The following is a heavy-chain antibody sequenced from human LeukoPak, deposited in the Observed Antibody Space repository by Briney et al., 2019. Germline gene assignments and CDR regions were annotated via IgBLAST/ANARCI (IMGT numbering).Heavy chain of an antibody. CDR1: GGSISSYY. J-gene: IGHJ4*02. D-gene: IGHD1-26*01. CDR3: ARHVSGSYSFDY. V-gene: IGHV4-59*08. CDR2: IYYSGST. Sequence: SETLPLTCTVSGGSISSYYWSWIRQPPGKGLEWIGYIYYSGSTNYNPSLKSRVTISVDTSKNQFSLKLSSVTAADTAVYYCARHVSGSYSFDYWGQGTLVTVSS.